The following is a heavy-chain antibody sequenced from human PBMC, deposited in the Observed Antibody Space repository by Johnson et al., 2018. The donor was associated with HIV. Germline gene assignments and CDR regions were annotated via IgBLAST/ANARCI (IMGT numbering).Heavy chain of an antibody. J-gene: IGHJ3*02. CDR3: ARAGAVGFDAFDI. CDR1: GFTFSSYS. D-gene: IGHD6-19*01. V-gene: IGHV3-30*04. CDR2: ISYDGSNK. Sequence: QVQLVESGGGLVKPGGSLRLSCAASGFTFSSYSMHWVRQAPGKGLEWVAVISYDGSNKYYADSVKGRFTISRDNSKNTLYLQMNSLRAEDTAVYYCARAGAVGFDAFDIWGQGTMVTVSS.